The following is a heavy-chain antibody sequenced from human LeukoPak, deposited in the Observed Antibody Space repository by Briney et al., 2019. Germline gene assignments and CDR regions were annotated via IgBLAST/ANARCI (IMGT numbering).Heavy chain of an antibody. Sequence: SETLSLTCSVSGGSISSNYWSWIRQPAGRDLEWIGRSFATGSTNYNPSLKSRVTMSVDTSKNQFSLNLGSVTAADTAVYYCARRPSGSQGFDIWGQGTVVTVSS. J-gene: IGHJ3*02. CDR2: SFATGST. V-gene: IGHV4-4*07. CDR3: ARRPSGSQGFDI. CDR1: GGSISSNY.